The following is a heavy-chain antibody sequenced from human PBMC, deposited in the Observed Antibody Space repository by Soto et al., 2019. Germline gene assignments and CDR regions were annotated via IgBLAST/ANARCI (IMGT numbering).Heavy chain of an antibody. V-gene: IGHV1-69*06. CDR1: GGTFNTYT. CDR3: ASWRSYSGSYCFDY. D-gene: IGHD1-26*01. CDR2: VVPMYDSV. J-gene: IGHJ4*02. Sequence: ASVKVSCKASGGTFNTYTIHWLRQAPGRGLEWVGQVVPMYDSVNYAETFQGRVTITVDKSTNTAYMALTSLRSQDTALYFCASWRSYSGSYCFDYWGQGTLVTVSS.